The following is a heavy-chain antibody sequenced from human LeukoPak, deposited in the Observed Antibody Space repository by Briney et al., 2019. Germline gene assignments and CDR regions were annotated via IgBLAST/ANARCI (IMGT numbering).Heavy chain of an antibody. CDR2: ISSSGSTI. V-gene: IGHV3-11*04. J-gene: IGHJ4*02. CDR3: AKDWSSSGWYYLGY. Sequence: TGGSLRLSCAASGFTFSDYYMSWIRQAPGKGLEWVSYISSSGSTIYYADSVKGRFTISRDNAKNSLYLQMNSLRAEDTAVYYCAKDWSSSGWYYLGYWGQGTLVTVSS. D-gene: IGHD6-19*01. CDR1: GFTFSDYY.